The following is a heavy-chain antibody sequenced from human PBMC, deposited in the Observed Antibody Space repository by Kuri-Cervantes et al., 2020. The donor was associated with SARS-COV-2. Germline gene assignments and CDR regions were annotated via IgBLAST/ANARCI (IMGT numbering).Heavy chain of an antibody. V-gene: IGHV3-23*01. CDR2: ISGSGDST. D-gene: IGHD3-16*01. J-gene: IGHJ5*02. CDR3: ARDRGAFGGWFDP. Sequence: GESLKISCAASGFTFSSYAMSWVRQAPGKGLERVSAISGSGDSTYQADSVKGRFTISRDNSKNTLYLQMNGLRVEDTAVYLCARDRGAFGGWFDPWGQGTLVTVSS. CDR1: GFTFSSYA.